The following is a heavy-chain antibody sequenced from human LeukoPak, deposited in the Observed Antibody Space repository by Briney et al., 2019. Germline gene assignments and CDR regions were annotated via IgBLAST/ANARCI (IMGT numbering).Heavy chain of an antibody. Sequence: ASVNVSCKASGYTFTGYYMHWVRQAPGQGLEWMGWINPNSGGTNYAQKFQGRVTITRNTSISTAYMELSSLRSEDTAVYYCARGYIDFWSGYSSTPLDYWGQGTLVTVSS. D-gene: IGHD3-3*01. CDR1: GYTFTGYY. CDR2: INPNSGGT. V-gene: IGHV1-2*02. J-gene: IGHJ4*02. CDR3: ARGYIDFWSGYSSTPLDY.